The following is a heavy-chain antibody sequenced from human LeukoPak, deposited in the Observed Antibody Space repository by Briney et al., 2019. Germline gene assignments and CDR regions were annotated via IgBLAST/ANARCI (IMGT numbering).Heavy chain of an antibody. V-gene: IGHV1-69*04. CDR1: GGTFSSYA. J-gene: IGHJ5*02. D-gene: IGHD2-15*01. Sequence: ASVKVSFKASGGTFSSYAISWVRQAPGQGLEWMGRIIPILGIANYAQKFQGRVTMTTDTSTNTAYMELRSLRSDDTAVYYCARGGIDIVTVPVSNWFDPWGQGTLVTVSS. CDR3: ARGGIDIVTVPVSNWFDP. CDR2: IIPILGIA.